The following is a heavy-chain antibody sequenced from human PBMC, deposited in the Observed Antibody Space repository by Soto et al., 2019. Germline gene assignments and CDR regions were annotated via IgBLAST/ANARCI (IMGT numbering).Heavy chain of an antibody. D-gene: IGHD3-22*01. CDR2: ISGSGGST. CDR3: AKDGDSSGYPYSFDY. CDR1: GFTFSSYG. V-gene: IGHV3-23*01. J-gene: IGHJ4*02. Sequence: GGSLRVSCAAAGFTFSSYGRSWVRQAPGKGLEWVSTISGSGGSTDYADSVKGPFTISRDNSKNTLYLQMNSLRAEDTAVYYCAKDGDSSGYPYSFDYWGQGTPVTVSS.